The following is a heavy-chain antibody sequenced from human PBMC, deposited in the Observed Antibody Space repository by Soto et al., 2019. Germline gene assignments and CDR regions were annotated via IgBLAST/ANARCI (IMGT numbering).Heavy chain of an antibody. Sequence: QVQLQESVPGLVKPSQTLSLTCTVSGGSISSGGYYWSWIRQHPGKGLEWIGYIYYSGRTYYNPALKRRVTISVDTSTNQFSRKLSSVTAADTAVYYCARVRRELRRGNWFDPWGQRTLVTVSS. CDR3: ARVRRELRRGNWFDP. CDR1: GGSISSGGYY. CDR2: IYYSGRT. J-gene: IGHJ5*02. D-gene: IGHD1-7*01. V-gene: IGHV4-31*03.